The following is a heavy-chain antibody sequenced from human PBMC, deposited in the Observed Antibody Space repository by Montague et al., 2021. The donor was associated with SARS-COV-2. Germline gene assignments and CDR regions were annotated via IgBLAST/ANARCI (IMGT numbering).Heavy chain of an antibody. CDR1: GGSFSSYY. CDR2: VIHSGTT. D-gene: IGHD2-2*01. V-gene: IGHV4-34*01. J-gene: IGHJ3*02. CDR3: ARGRRPVVVPGAGPAGGALDI. Sequence: SETLSLTCAMSGGSFSSYYWIWIRQPPGKGLEWIGEVIHSGTTVYNPSLKSGVTISVDTSKDQFYLRLNSVTAADTAVYYCARGRRPVVVPGAGPAGGALDIWGQGTMVTVSS.